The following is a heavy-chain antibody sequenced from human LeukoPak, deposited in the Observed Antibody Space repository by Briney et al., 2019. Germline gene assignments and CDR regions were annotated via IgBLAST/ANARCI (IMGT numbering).Heavy chain of an antibody. CDR1: GFTFGSYG. CDR3: AKGGSASCYSALHC. V-gene: IGHV3-33*06. J-gene: IGHJ4*02. CDR2: IWYDGSNK. D-gene: IGHD2-15*01. Sequence: GGSLRRSCAASGFTFGSYGMHWVRQAPGKGLEWVAVIWYDGSNKYYADSVKGRFTISRDNSKNTLYLQMNSLKAEDTAIYSCAKGGSASCYSALHCWGQGTLVTVSS.